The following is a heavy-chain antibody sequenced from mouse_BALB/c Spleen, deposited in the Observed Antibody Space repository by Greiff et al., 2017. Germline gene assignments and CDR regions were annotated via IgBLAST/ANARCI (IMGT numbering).Heavy chain of an antibody. V-gene: IGHV7-3*02. Sequence: DVKLVESGGGLVQPGGSLRLSCATSGFTFTDYYMSWVRQPPGKALEWLGFIRNKANGYTTEYSASVKGRFTISRDNSQSILYLQMNTLRAEDSATYYCAREGSSLFDYWGQGTTLTVSS. J-gene: IGHJ2*01. D-gene: IGHD1-1*01. CDR2: IRNKANGYTT. CDR1: GFTFTDYY. CDR3: AREGSSLFDY.